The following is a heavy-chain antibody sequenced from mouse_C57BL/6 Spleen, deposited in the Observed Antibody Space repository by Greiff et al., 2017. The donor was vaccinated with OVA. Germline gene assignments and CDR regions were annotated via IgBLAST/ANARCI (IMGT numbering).Heavy chain of an antibody. CDR1: GYTFTSYW. D-gene: IGHD1-1*01. Sequence: QVQLQQPGAELVRPGPSVKLSCKASGYTFTSYWMHWVKQRPGQGLEWIGVIDPSDSYTNYNQKFKGKATLTVDTSSSTAYMQLSSLTSEDSAVYYCAREDTTVVATDYWGQGTTLTVSS. CDR3: AREDTTVVATDY. J-gene: IGHJ2*01. V-gene: IGHV1-59*01. CDR2: IDPSDSYT.